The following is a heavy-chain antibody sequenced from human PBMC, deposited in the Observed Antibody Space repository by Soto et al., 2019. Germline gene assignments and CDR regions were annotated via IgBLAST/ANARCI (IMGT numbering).Heavy chain of an antibody. D-gene: IGHD3-16*02. J-gene: IGHJ4*02. CDR2: ISSSSSYI. V-gene: IGHV3-21*01. CDR3: ASSYRSSWDPDY. Sequence: PGGSLRLSCAASGFTFSSYSMNWVGQAPGKGLEWVSSISSSSSYIYYADSVKGRFTISRDNAKNSLYLQMNSLRAEDTAVYYCASSYRSSWDPDYWGQGTLVTVSS. CDR1: GFTFSSYS.